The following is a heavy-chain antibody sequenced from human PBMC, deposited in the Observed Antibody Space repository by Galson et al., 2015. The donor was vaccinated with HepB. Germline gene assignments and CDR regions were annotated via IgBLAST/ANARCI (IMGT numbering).Heavy chain of an antibody. V-gene: IGHV3-30-3*01. CDR3: ARTTELDY. J-gene: IGHJ4*02. CDR2: ISYDGNNN. D-gene: IGHD1-1*01. Sequence: SLRLSCAASGFTFNNYAMNWVRQAPGKGLEWVALISYDGNNNYYADSVKGRFTISRDNSKNTVYLQMNSLRPEDTAMYYCARTTELDYWGQGTLVAVSS. CDR1: GFTFNNYA.